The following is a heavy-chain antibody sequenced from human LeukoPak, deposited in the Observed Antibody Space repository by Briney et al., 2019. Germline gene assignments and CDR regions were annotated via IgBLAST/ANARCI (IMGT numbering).Heavy chain of an antibody. D-gene: IGHD2-2*02. CDR1: GFTFSDYY. Sequence: KPGGSLRLSCAASGFTFSDYYMSWIRQAPGKGLEWVSYISSSGSTIYYADSVKGRFTISRDNAKNSLYLQVNSLRAEDTAVYYCARDPERRYCSSTSCYNDAFDIWGQGTMVTVSS. CDR3: ARDPERRYCSSTSCYNDAFDI. V-gene: IGHV3-11*04. CDR2: ISSSGSTI. J-gene: IGHJ3*02.